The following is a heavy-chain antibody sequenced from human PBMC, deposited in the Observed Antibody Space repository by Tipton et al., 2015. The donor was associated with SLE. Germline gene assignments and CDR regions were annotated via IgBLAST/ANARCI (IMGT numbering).Heavy chain of an antibody. V-gene: IGHV1-18*04. CDR3: ARGGAARPNDY. CDR1: GYTFTDYY. J-gene: IGHJ4*02. CDR2: ITPYIGQT. D-gene: IGHD6-25*01. Sequence: QVQLVQSGAEVKKPGASVKVSCKASGYTFTDYYIHWVRQAPGQGLEWMGWITPYIGQTNYAQKLQGRVTMTADSSTATVYMELRNLRSDDTAVYYCARGGAARPNDYWGQGTLVTVSS.